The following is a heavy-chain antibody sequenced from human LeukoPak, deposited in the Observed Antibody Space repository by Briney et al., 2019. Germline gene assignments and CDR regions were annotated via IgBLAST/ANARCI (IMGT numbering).Heavy chain of an antibody. CDR2: IYHSGST. CDR3: ARDGYGGVDY. V-gene: IGHV4-59*01. Sequence: SETLSLTCTVSGGSSSSYYWSWIRQPPGKGLEWIGYIYHSGSTKYNPSLQSRVTISVDTSKKQFSLKLSSVTAADTAVYYCARDGYGGVDYWGQGTLVTVSS. J-gene: IGHJ4*02. D-gene: IGHD3-10*01. CDR1: GGSSSSYY.